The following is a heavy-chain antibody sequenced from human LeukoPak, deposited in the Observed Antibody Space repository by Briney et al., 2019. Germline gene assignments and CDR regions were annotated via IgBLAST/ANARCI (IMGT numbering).Heavy chain of an antibody. CDR2: IYYSGST. D-gene: IGHD5-24*01. CDR3: ARGGDGYNLGAFDI. J-gene: IGHJ3*02. Sequence: SETLSLTCTVSGGSISGYYWSWIRQPPGKGLEWIGYIYYSGSTNYNPSLKSRVTISVDTSKNQFSLKLSSVTAADTAVYYCARGGDGYNLGAFDIWGQGTMVTVSS. CDR1: GGSISGYY. V-gene: IGHV4-59*01.